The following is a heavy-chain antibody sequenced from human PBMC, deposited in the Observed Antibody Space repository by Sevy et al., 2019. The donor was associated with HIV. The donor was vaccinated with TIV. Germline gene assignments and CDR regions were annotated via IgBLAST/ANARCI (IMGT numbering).Heavy chain of an antibody. CDR2: IRSGDGTI. D-gene: IGHD6-6*01. J-gene: IGHJ4*02. CDR1: GFTLSNCN. CDR3: AKDRWDTSSPSRALDF. Sequence: GGSLRLSCAASGFTLSNCNMNWVRQAPGKGLEWISYIRSGDGTIYYAESVKGRFTISRDNAKNSLYRQMNSLTDEDTAVYYCAKDRWDTSSPSRALDFWGQGTLVTVSS. V-gene: IGHV3-48*02.